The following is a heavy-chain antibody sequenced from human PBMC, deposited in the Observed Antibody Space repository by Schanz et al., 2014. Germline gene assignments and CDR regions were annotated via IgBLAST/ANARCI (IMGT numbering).Heavy chain of an antibody. Sequence: EVQLVESGGGLVQPGGSLKLSCAASGLIFSNYVMSWVRQAPGKGLEWVSYISGSSRTIYYADSMKGRFTISRDNAKNSLYLQMNSLRAEDTAVYYCARPPHDSSGYYPFDYWGQGTLVTVSS. CDR2: ISGSSRTI. CDR3: ARPPHDSSGYYPFDY. CDR1: GLIFSNYV. J-gene: IGHJ4*02. V-gene: IGHV3-48*04. D-gene: IGHD3-22*01.